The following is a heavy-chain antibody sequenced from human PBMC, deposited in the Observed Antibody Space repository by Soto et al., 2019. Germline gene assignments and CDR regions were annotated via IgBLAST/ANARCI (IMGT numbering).Heavy chain of an antibody. CDR1: GASMNTYY. CDR2: FYYSGLT. Sequence: ASETLSLTCAVSGASMNTYYWSWIRQPPGKGLEWIGYFYYSGLTNYNPSLKSRVTISLDTSKNQFSLKLSPVTAADTAVYFCARGNTHGYYYMDVWGRGTTVTVSS. J-gene: IGHJ6*03. V-gene: IGHV4-59*08. CDR3: ARGNTHGYYYMDV. D-gene: IGHD3-22*01.